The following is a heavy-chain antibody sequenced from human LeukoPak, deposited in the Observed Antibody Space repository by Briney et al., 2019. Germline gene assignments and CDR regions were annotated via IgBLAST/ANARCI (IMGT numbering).Heavy chain of an antibody. CDR2: IYTSGST. CDR1: GGSISSYY. J-gene: IGHJ3*02. CDR3: ARETPDIVVVVSSHHDAFDI. V-gene: IGHV4-4*07. D-gene: IGHD2-15*01. Sequence: PSETLSLTCTVSGGSISSYYWSWTRQPAGKGLEWIGRIYTSGSTNYNPSLKSRVTMSVDTSKNQFSLKLSSVTAADTAVYYCARETPDIVVVVSSHHDAFDIWGQGTMVTVSS.